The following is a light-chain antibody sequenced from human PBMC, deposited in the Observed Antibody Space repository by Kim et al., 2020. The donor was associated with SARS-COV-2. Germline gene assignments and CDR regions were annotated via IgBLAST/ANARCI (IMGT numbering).Light chain of an antibody. V-gene: IGKV1-27*01. Sequence: TSVGDRVTITCRASRGIGNYLAWYQQKPGNPPKLLIYAASALHSGVPSRFSGSGSGTEFTLTISSLQPEDVATYYCQKFNAAPRTFGQGTKVDI. J-gene: IGKJ1*01. CDR2: AAS. CDR3: QKFNAAPRT. CDR1: RGIGNY.